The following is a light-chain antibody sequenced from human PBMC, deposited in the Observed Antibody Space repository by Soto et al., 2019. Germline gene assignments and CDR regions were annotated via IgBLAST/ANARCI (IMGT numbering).Light chain of an antibody. Sequence: EIVLTQSPGTLSLSPGERATLSCRASQSVSSSYLAWYQQKPGQAPRLLIYGASSRATGIPDRFSGSGSGTDFTLTISRLEPEDFAVYYCQQYGRPPSTFGGGTTVEIK. CDR1: QSVSSSY. CDR2: GAS. J-gene: IGKJ4*01. V-gene: IGKV3-20*01. CDR3: QQYGRPPST.